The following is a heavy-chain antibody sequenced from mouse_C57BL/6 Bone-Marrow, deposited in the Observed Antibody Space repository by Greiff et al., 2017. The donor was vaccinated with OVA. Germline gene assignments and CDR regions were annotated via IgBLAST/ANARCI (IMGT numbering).Heavy chain of an antibody. J-gene: IGHJ1*03. CDR1: GYSFTGYF. V-gene: IGHV1-20*01. D-gene: IGHD2-4*01. CDR2: INPYNGDT. CDR3: ARSGDYDVHWYFDV. Sequence: LVESGPELVKPGDSVKISCKASGYSFTGYFMNWVMQSHGKSLEWIGRINPYNGDTFYNQKFKGKATLTVDKSSSTAHMELRSLTSEDSAVYYCARSGDYDVHWYFDVWGTGTTVTVSS.